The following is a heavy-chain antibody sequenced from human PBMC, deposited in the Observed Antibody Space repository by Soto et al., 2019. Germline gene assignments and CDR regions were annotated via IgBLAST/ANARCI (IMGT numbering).Heavy chain of an antibody. CDR2: ISYSGTT. Sequence: QVQLQESGPGLVKPSETLSLTCTVSGYSIRSDYWNWIRQPPGKGLEWIAYISYSGTTNYNPSLKSRVTISVDTSKSHFSLKLSSVTAADTAVYYCARGYRNTDRAAPFDSWGQGTLVTVSA. CDR3: ARGYRNTDRAAPFDS. J-gene: IGHJ4*02. CDR1: GYSIRSDY. D-gene: IGHD1-1*01. V-gene: IGHV4-59*01.